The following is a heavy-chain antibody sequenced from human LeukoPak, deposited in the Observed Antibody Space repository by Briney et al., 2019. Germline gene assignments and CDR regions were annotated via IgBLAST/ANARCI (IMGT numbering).Heavy chain of an antibody. V-gene: IGHV4-39*07. CDR3: ARISYQRPEDY. J-gene: IGHJ4*02. Sequence: SETLSLTCTVSGGSISSSSYYWGWIRQPPGKGLEWIGSIYYSGSTYYNPSLKSRVTISVDTSKNQFSLKLSSVTAADTAVYYCARISYQRPEDYWGQGTLVTVSS. D-gene: IGHD2-2*01. CDR1: GGSISSSSYY. CDR2: IYYSGST.